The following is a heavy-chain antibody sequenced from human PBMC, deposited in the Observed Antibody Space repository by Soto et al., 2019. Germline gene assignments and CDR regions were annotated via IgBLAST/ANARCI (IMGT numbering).Heavy chain of an antibody. Sequence: GGSLRLSCAASGFRFDEYNIHWVRQAPGKGLEWVSLITWNGANTYYADSVKGRFTISRDGTTKSVSLQMTSLKREDTGLYYCVREILSSPSALDVWGQGTMVTVS. CDR1: GFRFDEYN. D-gene: IGHD3-3*01. V-gene: IGHV3-43*01. J-gene: IGHJ6*02. CDR3: VREILSSPSALDV. CDR2: ITWNGANT.